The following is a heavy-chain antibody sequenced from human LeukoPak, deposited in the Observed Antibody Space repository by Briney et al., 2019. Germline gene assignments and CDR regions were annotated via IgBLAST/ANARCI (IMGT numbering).Heavy chain of an antibody. V-gene: IGHV3-23*01. CDR1: GFTFSKYA. CDR3: AKDSSVPYGITD. CDR2: ISPSDGNT. D-gene: IGHD4-17*01. Sequence: GGSLRLSCAASGFTFSKYAMSWVRQAPGKGLEWVSAISPSDGNTFYADSVKGRFTISRDNSKNTLSLQMNSLRAEDTALYYCAKDSSVPYGITDWGQGTLVTVSS. J-gene: IGHJ4*02.